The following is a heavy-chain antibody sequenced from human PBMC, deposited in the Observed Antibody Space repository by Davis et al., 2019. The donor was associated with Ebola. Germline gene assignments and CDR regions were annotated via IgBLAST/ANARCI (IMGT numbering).Heavy chain of an antibody. CDR2: IKSKSEGGTT. CDR1: GFFFRNAW. D-gene: IGHD2-8*01. Sequence: GESLKISCAASGFFFRNAWVSWVRQAPGEGLEWVGLIKSKSEGGTTEYSAPVKDRFTISRDDSKNTLFLQMHGLKTEDTAVYYCAKRLECTKGECSGYYYMNVWGKGTTVTVSS. V-gene: IGHV3-15*01. J-gene: IGHJ6*03. CDR3: AKRLECTKGECSGYYYMNV.